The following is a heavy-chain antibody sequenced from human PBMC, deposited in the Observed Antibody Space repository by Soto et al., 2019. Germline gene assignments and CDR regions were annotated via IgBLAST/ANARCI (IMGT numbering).Heavy chain of an antibody. D-gene: IGHD3-3*01. CDR3: ARDISEWAVAFDIDY. J-gene: IGHJ4*02. V-gene: IGHV1-18*01. CDR2: ISAYNGNT. CDR1: GYTFTSYG. Sequence: ASVKVSCKASGYTFTSYGISWVRQAPGQGLEWMGWISAYNGNTNYAQKLQGRVTMTTDTSTSTAYMELRSLRSDDTAVYYCARDISEWAVAFDIDYWGQGTLVTVSS.